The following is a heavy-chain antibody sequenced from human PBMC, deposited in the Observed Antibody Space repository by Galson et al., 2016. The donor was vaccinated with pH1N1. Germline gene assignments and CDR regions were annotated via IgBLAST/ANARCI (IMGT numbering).Heavy chain of an antibody. D-gene: IGHD2-2*01. CDR1: GSSFTSYW. J-gene: IGHJ4*02. CDR2: IYPGDSDT. CDR3: ARLPYCDTTSCPSDY. V-gene: IGHV5-51*03. Sequence: QSGAEVKKPGESLRISCQGSGSSFTSYWIAWVRQMPGKGLGWMGIIYPGDSDTRYSPSFQGQVTISADKSISTAYLQWSSLRASDTAMYYCARLPYCDTTSCPSDYWGQGTLVTVSS.